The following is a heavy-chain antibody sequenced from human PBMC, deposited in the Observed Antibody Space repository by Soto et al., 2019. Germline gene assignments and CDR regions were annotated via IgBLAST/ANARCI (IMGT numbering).Heavy chain of an antibody. V-gene: IGHV1-2*02. CDR1: GYTFTGYY. D-gene: IGHD6-6*01. J-gene: IGHJ6*02. CDR3: AREVGKQLVQGYYYGMDV. CDR2: INPNSGGT. Sequence: GASVKVSCKASGYTFTGYYMHWVRQAPGQGLEWIGWINPNSGGTNYAQKFQGRVTMTRDTSISTVYMELSRLRSDDTAVYYCAREVGKQLVQGYYYGMDVWGQGTTVTVSS.